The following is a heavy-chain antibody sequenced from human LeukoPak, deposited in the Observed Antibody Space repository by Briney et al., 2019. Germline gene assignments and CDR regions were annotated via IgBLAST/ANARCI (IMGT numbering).Heavy chain of an antibody. CDR2: LSSSGSAF. CDR3: AKGLRGPEGGAY. D-gene: IGHD3-16*01. CDR1: GFTFRSYE. Sequence: GGSLRLSCEDSGFTFRSYEMNWVRQAPGKGLKWIAYLSSSGSAFSYADSVKGRFTIARDNAKNSVYLEMNSLRAEDTAVYYCAKGLRGPEGGAYWGQGTLVTVSS. V-gene: IGHV3-48*03. J-gene: IGHJ4*02.